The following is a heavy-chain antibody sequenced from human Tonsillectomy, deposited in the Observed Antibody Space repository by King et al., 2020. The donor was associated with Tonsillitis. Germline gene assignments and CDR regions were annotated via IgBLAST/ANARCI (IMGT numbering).Heavy chain of an antibody. Sequence: QLVQSGGGLVKPGGSLRLSCAASGFTFSSYSMNWVRQAPGKGLEWVSCISSGSRYIYHADSVKGRFTISRDNAKNSLYLQMNSLRAEDTAVYYCAREGAALYGDSRGYFDYWGQGTLVTVSS. CDR1: GFTFSSYS. V-gene: IGHV3-21*01. J-gene: IGHJ4*02. D-gene: IGHD3-16*02. CDR2: ISSGSRYI. CDR3: AREGAALYGDSRGYFDY.